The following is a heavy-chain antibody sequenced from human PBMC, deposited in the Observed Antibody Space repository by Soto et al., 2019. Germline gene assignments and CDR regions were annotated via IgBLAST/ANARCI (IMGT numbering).Heavy chain of an antibody. CDR1: GFSFSSYA. D-gene: IGHD6-19*01. Sequence: EVQLLESGGGLVQPGGSLRLSCAASGFSFSSYAMNWVRQAPGKGLEWVSVISGSGDSTYYADSVKGRFTISRDNSKNTLYLQMISLRAEDTAVYYCARRSSGWYFDYWGQETLVIVSS. CDR2: ISGSGDST. J-gene: IGHJ4*02. V-gene: IGHV3-23*01. CDR3: ARRSSGWYFDY.